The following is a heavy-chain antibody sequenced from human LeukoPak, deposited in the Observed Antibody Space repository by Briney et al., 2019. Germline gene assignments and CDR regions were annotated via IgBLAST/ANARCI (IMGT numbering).Heavy chain of an antibody. Sequence: ASVKVSCKASGYTFTGYYMHWVRQAPGQGPEWMGWIGAYNGDTNYAQKFQGRVTMSIDTSTSTAYMELTSLRSDDTAIYYCARDGPPWSDALHIWGRGTMVTVSS. V-gene: IGHV1-18*04. CDR2: IGAYNGDT. CDR1: GYTFTGYY. J-gene: IGHJ3*02. D-gene: IGHD2-8*02. CDR3: ARDGPPWSDALHI.